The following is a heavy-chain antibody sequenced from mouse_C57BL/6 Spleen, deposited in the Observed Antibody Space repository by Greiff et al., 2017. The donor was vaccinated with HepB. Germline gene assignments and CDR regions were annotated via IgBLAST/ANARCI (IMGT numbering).Heavy chain of an antibody. CDR1: GFTFSDYG. V-gene: IGHV5-17*01. CDR2: ISSGSSTI. D-gene: IGHD1-1*01. CDR3: ARGGSSWYFDV. J-gene: IGHJ1*03. Sequence: EVKLVESGGGLVKPGGSLKLSCAASGFTFSDYGMHWVRQAPEKGLEWVAYISSGSSTIYYADTVKGRFTISRDNAKNTLFLQMTSLRSEDTAMYYCARGGSSWYFDVWGTGTTVTVAS.